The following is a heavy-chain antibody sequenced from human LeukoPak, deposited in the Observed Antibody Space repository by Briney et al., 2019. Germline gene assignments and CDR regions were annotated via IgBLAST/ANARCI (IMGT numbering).Heavy chain of an antibody. V-gene: IGHV3-23*01. CDR1: GFTVSNNY. CDR2: ISGSGGST. CDR3: AKEPFRGYYDSSGYYDY. Sequence: PGGSLRLSCAASGFTVSNNYMSWVRQAPGKGLEWVSAISGSGGSTYYADSVKGRFTISRDNSKNTLYLQMNSLRAEDTAVYFCAKEPFRGYYDSSGYYDYWGQGTLVTVSS. D-gene: IGHD3-22*01. J-gene: IGHJ4*02.